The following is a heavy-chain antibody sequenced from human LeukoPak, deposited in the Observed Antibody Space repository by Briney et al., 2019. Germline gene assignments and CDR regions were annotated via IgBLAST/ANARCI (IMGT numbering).Heavy chain of an antibody. CDR2: ITSKAYGGTT. V-gene: IGHV3-49*04. J-gene: IGHJ3*02. Sequence: PGRSLRLSCTASGFTFGDYAMSWVRQAPRKGLEWVGFITSKAYGGTTEYAASVKGRFTISRDDSKSIAYLQMNSLKTEDTAVYYCTRDADYYGSGGGAFDIWGQGTMVTVSS. CDR3: TRDADYYGSGGGAFDI. D-gene: IGHD3-10*01. CDR1: GFTFGDYA.